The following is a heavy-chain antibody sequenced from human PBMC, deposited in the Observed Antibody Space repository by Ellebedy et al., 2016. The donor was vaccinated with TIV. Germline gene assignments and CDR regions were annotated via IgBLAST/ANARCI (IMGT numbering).Heavy chain of an antibody. D-gene: IGHD3-22*01. CDR3: ARDIANYYDSSGYYSKDYFDY. Sequence: GESLKISCAASGFTFSSYSMNWVRQAPGKGLEWVSSISSSSSYIYYADSVKGRFTISRDNAKNSLYLQMNSLRAEDTAVYYCARDIANYYDSSGYYSKDYFDYWGQGTLVTVSS. CDR2: ISSSSSYI. CDR1: GFTFSSYS. J-gene: IGHJ4*02. V-gene: IGHV3-21*01.